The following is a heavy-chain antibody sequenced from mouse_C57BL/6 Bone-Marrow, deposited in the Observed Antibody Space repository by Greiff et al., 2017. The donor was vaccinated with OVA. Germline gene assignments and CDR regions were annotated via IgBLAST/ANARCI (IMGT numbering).Heavy chain of an antibody. CDR3: KGSSGYEDFDY. CDR1: GYTFTDYE. CDR2: IDPETGGT. J-gene: IGHJ2*01. D-gene: IGHD3-2*02. V-gene: IGHV1-15*01. Sequence: VQLQQSGAELVRPGASVTLSCKASGYTFTDYEMHWVKQTPVHGLEWIGAIDPETGGTAYNQKFKGKAILTADKSSSTAYMELRSLTSEDSAVYYCKGSSGYEDFDYWGQGTTLTVAS.